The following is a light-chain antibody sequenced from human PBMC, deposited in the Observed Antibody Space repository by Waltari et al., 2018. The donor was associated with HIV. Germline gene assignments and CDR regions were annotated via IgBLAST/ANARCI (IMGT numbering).Light chain of an antibody. Sequence: IQMTQSPSILSASVGDRITITCRASQNVDSWLAWYQQRPGRAPKLLIYQASTLEHGVPARFTGSGSGTNFTLTINSLHPDDFATYYCQQYNSDFYTFGLGTRLDLK. CDR2: QAS. V-gene: IGKV1-5*03. CDR1: QNVDSW. CDR3: QQYNSDFYT. J-gene: IGKJ2*01.